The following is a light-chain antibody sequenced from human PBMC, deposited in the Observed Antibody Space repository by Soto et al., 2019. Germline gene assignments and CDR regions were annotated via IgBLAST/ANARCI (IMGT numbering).Light chain of an antibody. CDR2: DAS. CDR3: QQRSNWPPSLT. Sequence: EIVLTQSPATLSLSPLERSTLSCRASQSVSSYLAWYQQKPGQAPRLLIYDASNRATGIPARFSGSGSGTDFTLTISSLEPEDFAVYYCQQRSNWPPSLTFGGGTKVDIK. J-gene: IGKJ4*01. CDR1: QSVSSY. V-gene: IGKV3-11*01.